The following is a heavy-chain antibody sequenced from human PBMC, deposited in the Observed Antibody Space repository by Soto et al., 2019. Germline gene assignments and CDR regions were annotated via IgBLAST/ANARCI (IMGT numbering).Heavy chain of an antibody. CDR3: ARSPSQAYCTNGVCLGYYYYYMDV. CDR1: GGSISSYY. D-gene: IGHD2-8*01. Sequence: SETLSLTCTVSGGSISSYYWSWIRQPPGKGLEWIGYIYYSGSTNYNPSLKSRVTISVDTSKNQFSLKLSSVTAADTAVYYFARSPSQAYCTNGVCLGYYYYYMDVWGKGTTVTVSS. CDR2: IYYSGST. J-gene: IGHJ6*03. V-gene: IGHV4-59*01.